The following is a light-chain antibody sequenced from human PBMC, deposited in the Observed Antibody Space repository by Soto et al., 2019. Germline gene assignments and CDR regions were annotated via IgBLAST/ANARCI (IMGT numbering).Light chain of an antibody. J-gene: IGKJ3*01. V-gene: IGKV3-20*01. CDR3: QQYGTAPFP. CDR1: QSLGNTF. CDR2: RAS. Sequence: EIVLTQSPGTLSLSPGDRATLSCRASQSLGNTFLAWFQQKPGQSPRLLIYRASSRATGIPDRFSGSGTGTDFTLTISRLEPEDFALYYCQQYGTAPFPFGPGTKV.